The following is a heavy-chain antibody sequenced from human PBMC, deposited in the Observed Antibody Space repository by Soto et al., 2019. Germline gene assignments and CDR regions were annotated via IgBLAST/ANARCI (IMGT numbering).Heavy chain of an antibody. Sequence: PSETLSLTCAVSGGSISSSNWWSWVRQPPGKGLEWIGEIYHSGSTNYNPSLKSRVTISVDKSKNQFSLKLSSVTAADTAVYYCARAYYDILTGYHRSYNWFDPWGQGTLVTVSS. V-gene: IGHV4-4*02. CDR3: ARAYYDILTGYHRSYNWFDP. D-gene: IGHD3-9*01. CDR1: GGSISSSNW. CDR2: IYHSGST. J-gene: IGHJ5*02.